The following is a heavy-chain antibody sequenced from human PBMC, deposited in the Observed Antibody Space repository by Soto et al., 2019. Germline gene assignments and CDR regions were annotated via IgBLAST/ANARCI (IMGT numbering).Heavy chain of an antibody. CDR3: ASWHEREHTYDV. Sequence: DVQLVESGGGLIQPGESLRLSCAASGLTVSGKKYVAWVRQAPGKGLEWVSALYDVDGSFYADSVKGRFTASSDSSKTTVYLQMNGLRPDDTAVYYCASWHEREHTYDVWGQGTTVTVSS. V-gene: IGHV3-53*01. J-gene: IGHJ3*01. CDR2: LYDVDGS. D-gene: IGHD1-1*01. CDR1: GLTVSGKKY.